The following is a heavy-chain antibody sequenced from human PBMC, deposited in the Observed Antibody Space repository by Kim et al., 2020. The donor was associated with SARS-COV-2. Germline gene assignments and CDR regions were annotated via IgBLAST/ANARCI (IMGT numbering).Heavy chain of an antibody. CDR1: GITFDSHD. D-gene: IGHD1-1*01. J-gene: IGHJ5*02. CDR3: AREVNWKDGTIWIDL. CDR2: IHGSDGST. V-gene: IGHV3-23*01. Sequence: GGSLRLSCAASGITFDSHDMCWVRQPPGKGLEWVSAIHGSDGSTHYTDSVKGHFTISRDNSKKMVYLQMNSLRAEDTAIYYCAREVNWKDGTIWIDLWG.